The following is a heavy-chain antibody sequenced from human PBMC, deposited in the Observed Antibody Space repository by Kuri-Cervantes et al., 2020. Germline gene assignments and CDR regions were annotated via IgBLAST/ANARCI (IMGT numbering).Heavy chain of an antibody. J-gene: IGHJ6*02. CDR3: ARFSPSDDYNWNDGWDYYYGMDV. Sequence: GGSLRLSWAASGFTFSSYWMHWVRQAPGKGLVWVSRINSDGSSTSYADSVKGRFTISRDNAKNTLYLQMNSLRAEDTAVYYCARFSPSDDYNWNDGWDYYYGMDVWGQGTTVTVSS. D-gene: IGHD1-1*01. CDR1: GFTFSSYW. CDR2: INSDGSST. V-gene: IGHV3-74*01.